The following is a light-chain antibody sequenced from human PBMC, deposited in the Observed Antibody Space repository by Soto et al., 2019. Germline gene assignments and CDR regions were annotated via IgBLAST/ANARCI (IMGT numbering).Light chain of an antibody. CDR2: AAS. V-gene: IGKV1-39*01. CDR1: QSIRSY. J-gene: IGKJ2*01. Sequence: DIQMTQSPSSLSASVGDRVTITCRTSQSIRSYLNWYQEKSGTAPRLLIYAASTLQDGVPSRFTGSGSGTDFTLTISSLRPDDVATYFCQQTFRSPYTFGQGTKLEI. CDR3: QQTFRSPYT.